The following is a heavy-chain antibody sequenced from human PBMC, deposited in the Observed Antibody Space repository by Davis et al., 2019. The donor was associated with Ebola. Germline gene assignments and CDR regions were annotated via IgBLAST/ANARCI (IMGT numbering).Heavy chain of an antibody. CDR3: ARDRPTYCSGGSCYFLAFDI. J-gene: IGHJ3*02. Sequence: ASVKVSCKASGYTFTSYVISWVRQAPGQGLEWMGWIGAYNGNTNYAQKLQGRVTMTTDTSTSTAYMELRSLRSDDTAVYYCARDRPTYCSGGSCYFLAFDIWGQGTMVTVSS. V-gene: IGHV1-18*01. D-gene: IGHD2-15*01. CDR1: GYTFTSYV. CDR2: IGAYNGNT.